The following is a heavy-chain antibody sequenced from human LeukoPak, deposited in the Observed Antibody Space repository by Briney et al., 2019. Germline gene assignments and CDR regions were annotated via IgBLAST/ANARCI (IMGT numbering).Heavy chain of an antibody. CDR1: GFTFSVYG. CDR3: ARVIRYSGSYPDY. CDR2: LSGDETYI. V-gene: IGHV3-30*03. Sequence: PGGSLRLSCAASGFTFSVYGMHWVRQAPGKGLEWVALLSGDETYIDYTDSVKGRFTISRDNAKNSLYLQMNSLRAEDTAVYYCARVIRYSGSYPDYWGQGTLVTVSS. D-gene: IGHD1-26*01. J-gene: IGHJ4*02.